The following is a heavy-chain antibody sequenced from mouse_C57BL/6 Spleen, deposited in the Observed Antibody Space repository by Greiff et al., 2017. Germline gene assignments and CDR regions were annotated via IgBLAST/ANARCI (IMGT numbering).Heavy chain of an antibody. D-gene: IGHD1-1*01. J-gene: IGHJ3*01. V-gene: IGHV5-9-1*02. CDR1: GFTFSSYA. Sequence: LQQSGEGLVKPGGSLKLSCAASGFTFSSYAMSWVRQTPEKRLEWVAYISSGGDYIYYADTVKGRFTISRDNARNTLYLQKSSLKSEDTAMYYCTRDGDYGSSLAYWGQGTLVTVAA. CDR2: ISSGGDYI. CDR3: TRDGDYGSSLAY.